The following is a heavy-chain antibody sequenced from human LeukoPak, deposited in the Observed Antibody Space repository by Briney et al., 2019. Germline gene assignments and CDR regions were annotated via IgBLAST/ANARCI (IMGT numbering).Heavy chain of an antibody. CDR1: GYTFTSYD. J-gene: IGHJ6*02. D-gene: IGHD6-6*01. CDR3: ARGAHRHPSSRIAAPSYYYYGMDV. V-gene: IGHV1-8*01. CDR2: MNPNSGNT. Sequence: ASVKVSCKASGYTFTSYDINWVRQATGQGREWMGWMNPNSGNTGYAQKFQGRVTMTRNTSISTAYMELSRLRSEDTAVYYCARGAHRHPSSRIAAPSYYYYGMDVWGQGTTVTVSS.